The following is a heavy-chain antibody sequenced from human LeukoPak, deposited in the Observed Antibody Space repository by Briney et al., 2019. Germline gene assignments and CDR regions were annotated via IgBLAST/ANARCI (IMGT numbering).Heavy chain of an antibody. CDR1: GGSISSYY. CDR3: ARRSSSSGENYYYYYYMDV. J-gene: IGHJ6*03. D-gene: IGHD6-6*01. V-gene: IGHV4-59*08. Sequence: SETLSLTCTVPGGSISSYYWSWIRQPPGKGLEWIGHIYYSGSTNYNPSLKSRVTISVDTSKNQFSLKLSSVTAADTAVYYCARRSSSSGENYYYYYYMDVWGKGTTVTVSS. CDR2: IYYSGST.